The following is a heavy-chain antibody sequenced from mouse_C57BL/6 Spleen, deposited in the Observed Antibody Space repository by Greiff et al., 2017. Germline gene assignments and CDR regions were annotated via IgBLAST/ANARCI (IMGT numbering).Heavy chain of an antibody. CDR2: IRNKANGYTT. CDR1: GFTFTDYY. Sequence: VQLKESGGGLVQPGGSLSLSCAASGFTFTDYYMSWVRQPPGKALEWLGFIRNKANGYTTEYSASVKGRFTISRDNSQSILYLQMNALRAEDSATYYCARSNGYLFDYWGQGTTLTVSS. CDR3: ARSNGYLFDY. V-gene: IGHV7-3*01. D-gene: IGHD2-2*01. J-gene: IGHJ2*01.